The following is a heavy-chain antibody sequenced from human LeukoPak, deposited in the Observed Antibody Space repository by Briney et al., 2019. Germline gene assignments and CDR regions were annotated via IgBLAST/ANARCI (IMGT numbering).Heavy chain of an antibody. J-gene: IGHJ4*02. V-gene: IGHV1-69*06. CDR2: IIPIFGTA. Sequence: GASVKGSCEASGGTFSSYAISWVRQAPGQGLEWMGGIIPIFGTANYAQKFQGRVTITADKSTSTAYMELSSLRSEDTAVYYCASGSSGKLDYWGQGTLVTVSS. CDR1: GGTFSSYA. D-gene: IGHD6-19*01. CDR3: ASGSSGKLDY.